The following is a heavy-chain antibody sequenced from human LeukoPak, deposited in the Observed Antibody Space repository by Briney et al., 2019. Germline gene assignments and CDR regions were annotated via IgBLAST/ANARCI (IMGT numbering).Heavy chain of an antibody. CDR1: GYTFTGYY. Sequence: ASVKVSCKASGYTFTGYYMHWVRQAPGQGLEWMGWINPNSGGTNYAQKFQGRVTMTRDTSISTAYMELSRLRSDDTAVYYCARVRDYYDSSGYYGGWGQGTLVTVSS. CDR3: ARVRDYYDSSGYYGG. CDR2: INPNSGGT. J-gene: IGHJ4*02. V-gene: IGHV1-2*02. D-gene: IGHD3-22*01.